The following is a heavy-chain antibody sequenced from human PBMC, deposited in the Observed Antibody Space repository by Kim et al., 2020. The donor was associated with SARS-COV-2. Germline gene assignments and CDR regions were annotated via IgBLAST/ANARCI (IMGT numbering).Heavy chain of an antibody. Sequence: NTGDSQNLQGRITITRDTSASTAYMELNSLRYEDTAVYYCAREGHEGGFLTWGQGTMVTVSS. D-gene: IGHD5-12*01. V-gene: IGHV1-3*01. CDR3: AREGHEGGFLT. J-gene: IGHJ3*01. CDR2: NT.